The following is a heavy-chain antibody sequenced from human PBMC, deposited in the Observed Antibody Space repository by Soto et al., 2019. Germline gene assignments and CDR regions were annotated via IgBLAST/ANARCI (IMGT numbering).Heavy chain of an antibody. Sequence: ASVKVSCKASGYSFTSYYIHWVRQAPGQGLEGVGIINPSGCGTSYAQKFQGRVTMTRDTSTSTVYMELSSLRSDDTAVYYCARRQWLAFDHWGQGTLVTV. D-gene: IGHD6-19*01. CDR1: GYSFTSYY. CDR3: ARRQWLAFDH. V-gene: IGHV1-46*03. CDR2: INPSGCGT. J-gene: IGHJ5*02.